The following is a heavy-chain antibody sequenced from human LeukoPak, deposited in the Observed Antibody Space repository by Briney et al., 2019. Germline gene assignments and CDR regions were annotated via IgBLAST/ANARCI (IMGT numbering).Heavy chain of an antibody. Sequence: GASVKVSCKASGGTFSRFAISWVRQAPGQGLEWMGRIILVLTMANYAQKFQGRVTITADQSTSTAYMELSSLRSEDTAVYYCARDRPTVTTPYYFDYWGQGTLVTVSS. J-gene: IGHJ4*02. CDR3: ARDRPTVTTPYYFDY. D-gene: IGHD4-17*01. CDR2: IILVLTMA. V-gene: IGHV1-69*04. CDR1: GGTFSRFA.